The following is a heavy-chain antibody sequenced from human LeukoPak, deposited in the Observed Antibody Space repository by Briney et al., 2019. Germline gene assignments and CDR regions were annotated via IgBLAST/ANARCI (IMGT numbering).Heavy chain of an antibody. D-gene: IGHD6-6*01. CDR3: ARGGASSKFFDA. J-gene: IGHJ4*02. CDR1: GVSISNYY. Sequence: PSETLSLTCSVSGVSISNYYWSWIRQPPGKGLDWIAFIYYDGSTSYNPSLKSRATISVDTSKNQYSLNLSSVTPADTAVYYCARGGASSKFFDAWGQGTLVTVSS. CDR2: IYYDGST. V-gene: IGHV4-59*01.